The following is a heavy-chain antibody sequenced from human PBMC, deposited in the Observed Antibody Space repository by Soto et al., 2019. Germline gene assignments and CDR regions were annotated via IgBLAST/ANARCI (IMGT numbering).Heavy chain of an antibody. CDR2: INAGNGNT. Sequence: ASVKVSCKASGGTFSNSAISWVRQAPGQGLEWLGWINAGNGNTKYSQKFQGRVTITRDTSASTAYMELSSLRSEDTAVYYCARDMAPSDVWGQGTTVTVSS. V-gene: IGHV1-3*01. CDR1: GGTFSNSA. CDR3: ARDMAPSDV. D-gene: IGHD3-10*01. J-gene: IGHJ6*02.